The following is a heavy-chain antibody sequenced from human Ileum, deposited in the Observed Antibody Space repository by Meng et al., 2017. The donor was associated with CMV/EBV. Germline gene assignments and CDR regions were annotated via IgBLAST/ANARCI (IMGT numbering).Heavy chain of an antibody. D-gene: IGHD3-10*01. CDR1: GWSFSGYS. V-gene: IGHV4-34*01. CDR3: ARGLRGGSGSYWFDP. J-gene: IGHJ5*02. Sequence: VYGWSFSGYSWACIRQPPGKGLECIGAINRSGSTSYDPSLEGRVTISVATSKNQFSLKLSSVTAADTAVYYCARGLRGGSGSYWFDPWGQGTLVTVSS. CDR2: INRSGST.